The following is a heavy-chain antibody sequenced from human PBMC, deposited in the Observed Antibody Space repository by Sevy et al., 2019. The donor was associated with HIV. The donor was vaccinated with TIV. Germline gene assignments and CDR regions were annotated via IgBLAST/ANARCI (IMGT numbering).Heavy chain of an antibody. V-gene: IGHV3-11*01. Sequence: GGSLRLSCAASGFTFSDYYMSWIRQAPGKGLEWVSYISSSGSTIYYADSVKGRFTISRDNAKNSLYLQMNSLIAEDAGVYYCAIVSSSIGRNAFDIWGQGTMVTVSS. CDR1: GFTFSDYY. J-gene: IGHJ3*02. CDR2: ISSSGSTI. D-gene: IGHD6-6*01. CDR3: AIVSSSIGRNAFDI.